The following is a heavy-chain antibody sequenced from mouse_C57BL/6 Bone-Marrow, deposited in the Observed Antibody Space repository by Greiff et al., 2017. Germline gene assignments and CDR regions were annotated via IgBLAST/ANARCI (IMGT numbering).Heavy chain of an antibody. J-gene: IGHJ3*01. D-gene: IGHD2-1*01. Sequence: EVMLVESGGDLVKPGGSLKLSCAASGFTFSSYGMSWVRQTPDKRLEWVATISSGGSYTYYPDSVKGRFTISRDNAKNTLYLQMSSLKSEDTAMYYCARRLYYWFAYWGQGTLVTVSA. CDR2: ISSGGSYT. V-gene: IGHV5-6*02. CDR3: ARRLYYWFAY. CDR1: GFTFSSYG.